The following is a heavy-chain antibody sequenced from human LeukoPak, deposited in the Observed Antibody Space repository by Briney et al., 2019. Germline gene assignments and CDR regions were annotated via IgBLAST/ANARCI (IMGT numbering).Heavy chain of an antibody. CDR3: VGSGGRDGYNAGY. J-gene: IGHJ4*02. CDR2: ISYDGSNK. D-gene: IGHD5-24*01. CDR1: GFTFSTYA. Sequence: PGGSLRLSCAASGFTFSTYAVNWVRQAPGKGLEWVAVISYDGSNKYYADSVKGRFTISRDNSKNTLYLQMNSLRAEDTAVYYCVGSGGRDGYNAGYWGQGTLVTVSS. V-gene: IGHV3-30*03.